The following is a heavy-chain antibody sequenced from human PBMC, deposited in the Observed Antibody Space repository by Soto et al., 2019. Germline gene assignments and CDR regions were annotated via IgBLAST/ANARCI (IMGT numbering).Heavy chain of an antibody. CDR1: GYSFTSYW. J-gene: IGHJ6*02. CDR2: IDPSDSYT. D-gene: IGHD1-20*01. Sequence: GESLKIACNGSGYSFTSYWISWVRQMPGKGLEWMGRIDPSDSYTNYSPSFQGHVTISADKSTSTAYLQWSSLKASDTAMYYCARHGGDNWNLPSYGMDVWGQGTTVTVS. V-gene: IGHV5-10-1*01. CDR3: ARHGGDNWNLPSYGMDV.